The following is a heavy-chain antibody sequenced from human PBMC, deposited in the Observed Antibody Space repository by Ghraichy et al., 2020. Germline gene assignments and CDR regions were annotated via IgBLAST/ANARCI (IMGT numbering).Heavy chain of an antibody. J-gene: IGHJ4*02. Sequence: LRLSCAVQGGSFSDYYWSWIRQPPGKGLEWIGEIYHSGDTKYNASLKSRVTISLDTSKNQFSLNLNSLTAADTAVYYCARGGGYCSSTSCYDYWGQGALITVSS. CDR2: IYHSGDT. D-gene: IGHD2-2*01. V-gene: IGHV4-34*01. CDR3: ARGGGYCSSTSCYDY. CDR1: GGSFSDYY.